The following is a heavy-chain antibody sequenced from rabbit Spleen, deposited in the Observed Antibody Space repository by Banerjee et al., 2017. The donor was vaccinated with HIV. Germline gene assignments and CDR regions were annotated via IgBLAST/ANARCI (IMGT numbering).Heavy chain of an antibody. V-gene: IGHV1S47*01. J-gene: IGHJ4*01. CDR1: GFSFSDRDV. CDR3: ARDGAGGSYFAL. D-gene: IGHD8-1*01. Sequence: QEQLVESGGGLVQPEGSLTLTCKASGFSFSDRDVMCWVRQAPGKGLQWIGYIDPVFGITYYANWVSGRFSISRENAQNTVFLQMTSLTAADTATYFCARDGAGGSYFALWGPGTLVTVS. CDR2: IDPVFGIT.